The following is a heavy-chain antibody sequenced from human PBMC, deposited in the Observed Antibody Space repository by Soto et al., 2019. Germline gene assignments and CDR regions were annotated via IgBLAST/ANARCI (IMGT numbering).Heavy chain of an antibody. Sequence: GSLRLSCAVSGFTFGAYSLSWVRQAPGRGLEWVSSINPSGTDIHYADSVEGRITVSRDNAKSSLYLQMINLRVEDTAVYYCARDWLTGDSREAFDHWGQGTLVTVSS. CDR3: ARDWLTGDSREAFDH. J-gene: IGHJ4*02. CDR1: GFTFGAYS. CDR2: INPSGTDI. D-gene: IGHD7-27*01. V-gene: IGHV3-21*01.